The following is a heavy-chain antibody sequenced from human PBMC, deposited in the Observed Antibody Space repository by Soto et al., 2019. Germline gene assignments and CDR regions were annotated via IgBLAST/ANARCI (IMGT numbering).Heavy chain of an antibody. D-gene: IGHD2-2*01. CDR1: GGSISSSSYY. CDR3: ARTPRGDIVLVPAANTPYSYYGMDV. CDR2: IYYSGST. Sequence: SETLSLTCTVSGGSISSSSYYWGWIRQPPGKGLEWIGSIYYSGSTYYNPSLKSRVTISVDTSKNQFSLKLSSVTAADTAVYYCARTPRGDIVLVPAANTPYSYYGMDVWGQGTTVTVSS. V-gene: IGHV4-39*01. J-gene: IGHJ6*02.